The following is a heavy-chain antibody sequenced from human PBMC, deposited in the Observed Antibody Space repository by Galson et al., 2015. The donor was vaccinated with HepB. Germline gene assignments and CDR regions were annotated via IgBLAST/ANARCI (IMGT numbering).Heavy chain of an antibody. D-gene: IGHD7-27*01. Sequence: SVKVSCKASGYTFTTYYVHWVRQAPGQGLEWMGIINPSDGSISHTQKFQGRITMTRDTSMSTLYMELSGLSSEDTAVYYCARNINWGSDYWGQGTLVTVSS. CDR2: INPSDGSI. V-gene: IGHV1-46*01. CDR3: ARNINWGSDY. CDR1: GYTFTTYY. J-gene: IGHJ4*02.